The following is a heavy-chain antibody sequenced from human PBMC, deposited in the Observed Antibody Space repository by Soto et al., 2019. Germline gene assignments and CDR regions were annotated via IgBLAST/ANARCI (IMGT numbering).Heavy chain of an antibody. CDR2: ISYDGSNK. D-gene: IGHD3-10*01. CDR1: GFIFSSYA. V-gene: IGHV3-30*04. Sequence: GGSLRLSCAASGFIFSSYAMSWVRQAPGKGLEWVAVISYDGSNKYYADSVKGRFTISRDNSKNTLYLQMNSLRAEDTAVYYCAKEPQTALWFGGYYGMDVWGQGTTVTVSS. J-gene: IGHJ6*02. CDR3: AKEPQTALWFGGYYGMDV.